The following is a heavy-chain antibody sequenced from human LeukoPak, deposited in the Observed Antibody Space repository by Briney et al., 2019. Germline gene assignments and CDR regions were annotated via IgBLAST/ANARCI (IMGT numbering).Heavy chain of an antibody. Sequence: GGSLRLSCAASGFTFSSYAMSWVRQAPGKGLEWVSAISGSGGSTYYADSVKGRFTISRDNSKNTLYLQMNSPRAEDTAVYYCAKEGNYRRSWYSDYWGQGTLVTVSS. CDR3: AKEGNYRRSWYSDY. D-gene: IGHD6-13*01. CDR1: GFTFSSYA. J-gene: IGHJ4*02. V-gene: IGHV3-23*01. CDR2: ISGSGGST.